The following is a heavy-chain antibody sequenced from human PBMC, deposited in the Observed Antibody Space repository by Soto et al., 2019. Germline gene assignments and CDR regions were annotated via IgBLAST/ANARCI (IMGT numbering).Heavy chain of an antibody. J-gene: IGHJ4*02. CDR1: GFTFNRYG. D-gene: IGHD1-7*01. CDR3: VKLRLELLYLDS. CDR2: ISGSGDST. V-gene: IGHV3-23*01. Sequence: SLRLSCAASGFTFNRYGMSWVRQAPGKGLEWVSAISGSGDSTYYADSVKGRFTISRDSSNNTLYLQMNNLRADDTALYFCVKLRLELLYLDSWGLGALVTVSS.